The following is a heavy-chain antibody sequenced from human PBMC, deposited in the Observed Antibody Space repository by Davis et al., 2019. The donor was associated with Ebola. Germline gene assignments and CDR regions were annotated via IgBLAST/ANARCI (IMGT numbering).Heavy chain of an antibody. D-gene: IGHD4-17*01. J-gene: IGHJ2*01. Sequence: ASVKVSCKASGYTFTGYYMHWVRQAPGQGLEWMGRINPNSGGTNYAQKFQGRVTMTRDTSISTAYMELSRLRSDDTAVYYCARLGQNYGDYGMRYFDLWGRGTLVTVSS. CDR1: GYTFTGYY. CDR3: ARLGQNYGDYGMRYFDL. V-gene: IGHV1-2*06. CDR2: INPNSGGT.